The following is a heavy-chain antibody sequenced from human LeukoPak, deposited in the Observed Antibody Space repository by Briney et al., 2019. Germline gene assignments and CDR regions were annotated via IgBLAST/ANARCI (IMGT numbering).Heavy chain of an antibody. CDR1: GFTFSDYY. CDR3: AKDIRGSTSWYGLDY. V-gene: IGHV3-11*01. D-gene: IGHD6-13*01. Sequence: GGSLRLSCAASGFTFSDYYMSWIRQAPGKGLEWVSYISSSGSTIYYADSVKGRFTISRDNSKNSLYLQMNSLRAEDTALYSCAKDIRGSTSWYGLDYWGQGTLVTVSS. J-gene: IGHJ4*02. CDR2: ISSSGSTI.